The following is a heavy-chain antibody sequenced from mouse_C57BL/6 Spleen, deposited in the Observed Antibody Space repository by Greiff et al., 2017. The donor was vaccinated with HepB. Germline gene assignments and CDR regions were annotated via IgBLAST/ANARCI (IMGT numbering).Heavy chain of an antibody. CDR3: ARQSTAVLGAMDY. CDR1: GFTFSDYY. D-gene: IGHD3-1*01. Sequence: EVKVVESGGGLVQPGGSLKLSCAASGFTFSDYYMYWVRQTPEKRLEWVAYISNGGGSTYYPDTVKGRFTISRDNAKNTLYLQMSRLKSEDTAMYDCARQSTAVLGAMDYWGQGTSVTVSS. CDR2: ISNGGGST. J-gene: IGHJ4*01. V-gene: IGHV5-12*01.